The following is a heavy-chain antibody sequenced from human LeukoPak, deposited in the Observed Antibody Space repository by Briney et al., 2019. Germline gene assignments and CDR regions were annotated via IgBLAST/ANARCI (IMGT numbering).Heavy chain of an antibody. Sequence: GGSLRLSCAASGFTFSSYEMNWVRQAPGKGLEGVSYISSSGSKIYYADSVKGRFTSSRDNAKNSLYLQMNSLRAEDMAVYSCARGADGVSSTSRGWFDHWGQGTLVTVSS. D-gene: IGHD2-8*01. CDR3: ARGADGVSSTSRGWFDH. CDR2: ISSSGSKI. CDR1: GFTFSSYE. V-gene: IGHV3-48*03. J-gene: IGHJ5*02.